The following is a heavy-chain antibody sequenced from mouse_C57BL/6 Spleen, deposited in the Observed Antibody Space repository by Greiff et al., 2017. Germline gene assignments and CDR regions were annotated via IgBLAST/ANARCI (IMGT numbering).Heavy chain of an antibody. CDR1: GYAFSSSW. J-gene: IGHJ3*01. V-gene: IGHV1-82*01. CDR3: AREAHYGSSYEAWFAY. Sequence: QVQLQQSGPELVKPGASVKISCKASGYAFSSSWMNWVKQRPGKGLEWIGRIYPGDGDTNYNGKFKGKATLTADKSSSTAYMQLSSLTSEDSAVYVGAREAHYGSSYEAWFAYWGQGTLVTVSA. CDR2: IYPGDGDT. D-gene: IGHD1-1*01.